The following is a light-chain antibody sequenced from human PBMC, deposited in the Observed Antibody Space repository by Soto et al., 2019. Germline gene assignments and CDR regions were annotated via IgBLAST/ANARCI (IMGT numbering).Light chain of an antibody. CDR2: DAS. Sequence: EIVLTQSPATLSLSPGERDTLSCRASQSVSSSLAWYQQKPGQAPRLLIYDASNRATGIPARFSGSGSGTDFTLTISSLEPEDFAVYFCQQRSSWPLTFGGGTKVEIK. V-gene: IGKV3-11*01. J-gene: IGKJ4*01. CDR1: QSVSSS. CDR3: QQRSSWPLT.